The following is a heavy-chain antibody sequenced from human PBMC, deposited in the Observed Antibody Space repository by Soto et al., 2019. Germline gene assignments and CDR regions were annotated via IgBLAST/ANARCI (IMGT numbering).Heavy chain of an antibody. CDR3: SIDVASSGVGELDY. D-gene: IGHD2-21*01. Sequence: VESGGGLVKPGGSLRLSCAASGFTFAPAWMTWVRQSPGKGLEWVARIKSKTSGETTDYAAPVKGRFTISRDDSKSTVYLQMSSLNTEDTAIYYCSIDVASSGVGELDYWGQGTLVTVSS. CDR2: IKSKTSGETT. V-gene: IGHV3-15*01. J-gene: IGHJ4*02. CDR1: GFTFAPAW.